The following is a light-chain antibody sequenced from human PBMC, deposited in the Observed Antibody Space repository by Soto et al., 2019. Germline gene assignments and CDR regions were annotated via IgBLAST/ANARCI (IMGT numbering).Light chain of an antibody. CDR3: QQSDVSPRT. J-gene: IGKJ1*01. Sequence: DIQMTQSPSPLSASVGDRVTITCRASQTIRNYLNWYQQKPGEAPKLLIYAASRLQSGVPSRFSGSGYGTDFTLTITSLQLEDFATYYCQQSDVSPRTFGQGTKVDIK. CDR1: QTIRNY. CDR2: AAS. V-gene: IGKV1-39*01.